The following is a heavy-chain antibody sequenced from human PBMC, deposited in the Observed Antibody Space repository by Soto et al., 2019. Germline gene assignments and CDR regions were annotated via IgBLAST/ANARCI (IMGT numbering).Heavy chain of an antibody. D-gene: IGHD1-26*01. Sequence: EVQLVESGGGLVQPGGSLRLSCAASGFTFSSYWMSWVRQAPGKGLEWVANIKQDGSEKYYVDSVKGRFTISRDNAKNSLYLQKNNLGAEDPAGYYCARGSRSKYWGQGTLVTLSS. CDR1: GFTFSSYW. J-gene: IGHJ4*02. V-gene: IGHV3-7*04. CDR2: IKQDGSEK. CDR3: ARGSRSKY.